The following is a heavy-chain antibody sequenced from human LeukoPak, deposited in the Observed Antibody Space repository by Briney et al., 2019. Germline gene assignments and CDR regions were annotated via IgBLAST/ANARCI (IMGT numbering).Heavy chain of an antibody. CDR3: ARAGYSGYDFSY. CDR1: GYTFTGYY. Sequence: ASVKVSCEASGYTFTGYYMHWVRQAPGQGLEWMGWINPNSGGTNYAQKFQGWVTMTRDTSISTAYMELSRLRSDDTAVYYCARAGYSGYDFSYWGQGTLVTVSS. V-gene: IGHV1-2*04. J-gene: IGHJ4*02. D-gene: IGHD5-12*01. CDR2: INPNSGGT.